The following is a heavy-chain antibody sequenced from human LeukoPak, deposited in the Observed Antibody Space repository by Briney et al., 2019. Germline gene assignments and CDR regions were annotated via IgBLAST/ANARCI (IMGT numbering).Heavy chain of an antibody. CDR3: AKGPSSTTCCPFDY. D-gene: IGHD2-2*01. V-gene: IGHV3-23*01. J-gene: IGHJ4*02. CDR1: GFTFSSYA. CDR2: LTGSGDAT. Sequence: PGGSLRLSCAASGFTFSSYAMAWVRQAPGKGLECVSVLTGSGDATYYADSVKGRFIISRDNSKNTLYLQINNLRAEDTAVYYCAKGPSSTTCCPFDYWGQGTLVTVSS.